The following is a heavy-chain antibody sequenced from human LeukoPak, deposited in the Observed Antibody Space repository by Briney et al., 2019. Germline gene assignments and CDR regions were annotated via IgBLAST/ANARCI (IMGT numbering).Heavy chain of an antibody. CDR1: GGTFSSYA. D-gene: IGHD4-23*01. J-gene: IGHJ4*02. CDR2: IIPIFGTA. CDR3: ASSYGGNSDPFDY. Sequence: SVKVSCKASGGTFSSYAISWVRQAPGQGLEWMGGIIPIFGTANYAQKFQGRVTITADESTSTAYMELSSLRSEDTAVYYCASSYGGNSDPFDYWGQGTLVTVSS. V-gene: IGHV1-69*13.